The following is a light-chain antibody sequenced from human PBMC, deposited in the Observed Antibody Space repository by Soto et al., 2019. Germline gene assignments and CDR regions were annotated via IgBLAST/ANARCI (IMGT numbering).Light chain of an antibody. CDR1: SSEVGAYNY. CDR3: SSYTSSSTLV. CDR2: EVN. Sequence: SVLTQPASVSGSPGQSITISCTGTSSEVGAYNYVSWYQQHPGKAPKLMIFEVNNRPSGVSNRFSGSKSGNTASLAISGLQAEDAADYYCSSYTSSSTLVFGGGTKVTVL. J-gene: IGLJ2*01. V-gene: IGLV2-14*01.